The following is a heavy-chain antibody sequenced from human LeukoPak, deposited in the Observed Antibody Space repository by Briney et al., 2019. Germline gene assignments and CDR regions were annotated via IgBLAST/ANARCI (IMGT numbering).Heavy chain of an antibody. Sequence: SETLSLTCAVYGGSFSGYYWSWIRQPAGKGLEWIGRIYTSGSTNYNPSLKSRVTMSVDTSKNQFSLKLSSVTAADTAVYYCARDRAHYYGSGSYYSHNWFDPWGQGTLVTVSS. V-gene: IGHV4-4*07. D-gene: IGHD3-10*01. J-gene: IGHJ5*02. CDR1: GGSFSGYY. CDR2: IYTSGST. CDR3: ARDRAHYYGSGSYYSHNWFDP.